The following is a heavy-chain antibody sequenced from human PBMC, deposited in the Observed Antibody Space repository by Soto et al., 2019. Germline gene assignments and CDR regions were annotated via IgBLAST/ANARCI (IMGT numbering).Heavy chain of an antibody. CDR1: GFTFSSYS. Sequence: EVQLVESGGGLVQPGGSLRLSCAASGFTFSSYSMNWVRQAPGKGLEWVSYISSSSTIYYADSVKGRFTISRDNAKNSLYLQMNSLRDEDTAVYYCARDHEGMDVWGQGTTVTVSS. CDR2: ISSSSTI. V-gene: IGHV3-48*02. J-gene: IGHJ6*02. CDR3: ARDHEGMDV.